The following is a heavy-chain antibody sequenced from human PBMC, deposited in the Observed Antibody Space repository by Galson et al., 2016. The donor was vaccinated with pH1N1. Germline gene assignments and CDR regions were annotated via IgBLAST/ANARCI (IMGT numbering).Heavy chain of an antibody. CDR2: ISYDGSNK. Sequence: SLRLSCAASGFTFSSYAMHWVRQAPGKGLEWVAVISYDGSNKYYADSVKGRFTISRDNSKNTLFLQMNSLSAEDTAVSYCAREASGSYYTFDDWGQGTLVTVSS. D-gene: IGHD1-26*01. CDR1: GFTFSSYA. CDR3: AREASGSYYTFDD. J-gene: IGHJ4*02. V-gene: IGHV3-30-3*01.